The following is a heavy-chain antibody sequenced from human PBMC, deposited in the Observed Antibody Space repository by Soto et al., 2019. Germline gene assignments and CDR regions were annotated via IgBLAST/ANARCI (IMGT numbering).Heavy chain of an antibody. V-gene: IGHV1-69*01. CDR1: GGTFTNYV. D-gene: IGHD6-6*01. J-gene: IGHJ5*02. CDR3: ARGRSSPNFDP. CDR2: LIPIFGAA. Sequence: QVQLVQSGAEVRKPGSSVKVSCKISGGTFTNYVISWLRQAPGQGLEWMGGLIPIFGAANLAQKFQGRVTITADEFTSTVNMELSSLTSEYTAFYYCARGRSSPNFDPWGQGTMVTVSS.